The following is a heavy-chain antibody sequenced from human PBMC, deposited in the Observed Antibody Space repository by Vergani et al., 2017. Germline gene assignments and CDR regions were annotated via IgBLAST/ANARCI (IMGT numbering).Heavy chain of an antibody. CDR1: GFTLNTYG. CDR3: ANSVIAGNVGVAYFGMDV. CDR2: IRYDGSSE. D-gene: IGHD2/OR15-2a*01. V-gene: IGHV3-30*02. J-gene: IGHJ6*02. Sequence: QVQILQSGRGVVQPGGSLRLSCTLSGFTLNTYGIHWVRQAPGKGLEWVSFIRYDGSSEYYGDSVKGRFTISRDKSQNTVNLQMNSLRTEDTAVYFCANSVIAGNVGVAYFGMDVWGRGTTVTVSS.